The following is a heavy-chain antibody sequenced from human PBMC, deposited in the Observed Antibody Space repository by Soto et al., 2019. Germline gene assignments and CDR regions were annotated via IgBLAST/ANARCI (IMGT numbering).Heavy chain of an antibody. Sequence: ASVKVSCKASGYTFTSYGISWVRQAPGQGLEWMGWISAYNGNTNYAQRLQGRVTMTTDTSTSTAYMELRSLRSDDTAVYYCARVASYSSGWYVDPWGQGTLVTVSS. J-gene: IGHJ5*02. V-gene: IGHV1-18*01. CDR3: ARVASYSSGWYVDP. CDR2: ISAYNGNT. D-gene: IGHD6-19*01. CDR1: GYTFTSYG.